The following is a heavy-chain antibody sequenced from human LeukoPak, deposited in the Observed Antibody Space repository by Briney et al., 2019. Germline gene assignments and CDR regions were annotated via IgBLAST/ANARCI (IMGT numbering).Heavy chain of an antibody. CDR2: MNPNSGNT. J-gene: IGHJ2*01. V-gene: IGHV1-8*02. Sequence: ASVKVSCKASGGTFSSYAINWVRQATGQGLEWMGWMNPNSGNTGYAQKFQGRVTMTRNTSISTAYMELSSLRSEDTAVYYCAISSEGWYFDLWGRGTLVTVSS. CDR1: GGTFSSYA. CDR3: AISSEGWYFDL.